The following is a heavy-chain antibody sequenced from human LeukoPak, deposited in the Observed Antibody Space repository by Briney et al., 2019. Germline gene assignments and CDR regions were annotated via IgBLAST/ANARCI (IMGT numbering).Heavy chain of an antibody. D-gene: IGHD4/OR15-4a*01. J-gene: IGHJ4*02. CDR3: ARDGAAWSRDY. V-gene: IGHV4-59*01. CDR1: GGSISTYY. Sequence: SETLSLTCTVSGGSISTYYWSWIRQPPGKGLEWIAYIHYSGSTNYNPSLKSRVTISVDTSKKHLSLKLSSVTAADTAVYYCARDGAAWSRDYWGQGTLVTVSS. CDR2: IHYSGST.